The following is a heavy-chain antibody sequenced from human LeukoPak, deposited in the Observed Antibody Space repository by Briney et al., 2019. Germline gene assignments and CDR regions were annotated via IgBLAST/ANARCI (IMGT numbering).Heavy chain of an antibody. CDR1: GYTFTSYH. D-gene: IGHD6-19*01. Sequence: ASVTVSCTASGYTFTSYHMHWVRQAPGQGLEWMGIINPSGGSTSYAQKFQGRVTMTRDTSTSTVYMELSSLRSEDTAVYYCARDRDSGWYADYWGQGTLVTVSS. J-gene: IGHJ4*02. CDR2: INPSGGST. V-gene: IGHV1-46*01. CDR3: ARDRDSGWYADY.